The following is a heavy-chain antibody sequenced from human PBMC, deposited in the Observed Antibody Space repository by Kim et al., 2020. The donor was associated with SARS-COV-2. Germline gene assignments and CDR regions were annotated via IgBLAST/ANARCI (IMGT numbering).Heavy chain of an antibody. V-gene: IGHV1-46*01. CDR1: GYTFTSYY. J-gene: IGHJ4*02. CDR3: ARDGYYDSSGYSPYYFDY. CDR2: INPSGGST. D-gene: IGHD3-22*01. Sequence: ASVKVSCKASGYTFTSYYMHWVRQAPGQGLEWMGIINPSGGSTSYAQKFQGRVTMTRDTSTSTVYMELSSLRSEDTAVYYCARDGYYDSSGYSPYYFDYWGQGTLVTVSS.